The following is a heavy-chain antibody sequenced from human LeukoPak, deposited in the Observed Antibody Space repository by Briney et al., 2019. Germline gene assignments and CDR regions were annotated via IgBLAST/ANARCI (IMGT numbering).Heavy chain of an antibody. J-gene: IGHJ6*02. V-gene: IGHV3-23*01. D-gene: IGHD3-9*01. CDR3: ARDGRYFVRGGMDV. CDR1: GFTFSTYA. Sequence: PGGSLRLSCAASGFTFSTYAMSWVRQAPGKGLEWVSAISGSGGSTYYADSVKGRLTISRDNSKNTLYLQMNSLRADDTAVYYCARDGRYFVRGGMDVWGQGTTVTVSS. CDR2: ISGSGGST.